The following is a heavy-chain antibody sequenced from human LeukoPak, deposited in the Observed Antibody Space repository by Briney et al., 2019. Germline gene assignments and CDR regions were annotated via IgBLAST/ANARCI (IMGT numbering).Heavy chain of an antibody. CDR3: AKVGMTIFGVVTAYGMDV. J-gene: IGHJ6*02. CDR2: ISGSGGST. CDR1: GFTFSSYA. Sequence: GGSLRLSCAASGFTFSSYAMSWVRQAPGKGLEWVSAISGSGGSTYYADSVKGRFTISRDNSKNTLYLQMNSLRAEDTAVYYCAKVGMTIFGVVTAYGMDVWGQGTTVIVSS. V-gene: IGHV3-23*01. D-gene: IGHD3-3*01.